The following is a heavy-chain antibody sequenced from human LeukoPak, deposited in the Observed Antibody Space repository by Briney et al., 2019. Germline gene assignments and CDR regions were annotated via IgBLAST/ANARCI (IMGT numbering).Heavy chain of an antibody. J-gene: IGHJ4*02. CDR1: GFTFSSYA. CDR2: ISNSGGGT. D-gene: IGHD2-2*01. Sequence: GGSLRLCCAASGFTFSSYAMSWVRQAPGKGLEWVSSISNSGGGTYYADSVKGRFTISRDNSKNTLYLQMNSLRAEDTAVYYCARDFSTGGYCSSTSCTIPDFWGQGTLVTVSS. V-gene: IGHV3-23*01. CDR3: ARDFSTGGYCSSTSCTIPDF.